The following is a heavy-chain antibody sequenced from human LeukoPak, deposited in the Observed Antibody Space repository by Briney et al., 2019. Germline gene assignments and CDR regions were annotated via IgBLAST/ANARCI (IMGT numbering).Heavy chain of an antibody. Sequence: ASVKVCCKISGYSLSDLSIHWVREAPGEGLEWMGGFDSENNKVVYSQKFQGRVTMTEDTSADTAYMELTSLRSGDTAVYFCATDRVYRSSGRSWGFFDYWGQGTLAIVSA. CDR2: FDSENNKV. D-gene: IGHD6-19*01. J-gene: IGHJ4*02. V-gene: IGHV1-24*01. CDR3: ATDRVYRSSGRSWGFFDY. CDR1: GYSLSDLS.